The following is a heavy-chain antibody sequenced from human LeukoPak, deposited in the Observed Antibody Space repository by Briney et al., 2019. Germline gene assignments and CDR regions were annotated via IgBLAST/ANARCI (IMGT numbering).Heavy chain of an antibody. V-gene: IGHV3-7*03. CDR1: EFTLSYFW. J-gene: IGHJ4*02. D-gene: IGHD2-15*01. CDR3: AKTARRVVVAATTDY. Sequence: GGSLRLSCTTSEFTLSYFWMSWVRQAPGKGLEWVANIKHDGSGMSYVDSVKGRFTISRDNSKNTLYLQMNSLRAEDTAVYYCAKTARRVVVAATTDYWGQGTLVTVSS. CDR2: IKHDGSGM.